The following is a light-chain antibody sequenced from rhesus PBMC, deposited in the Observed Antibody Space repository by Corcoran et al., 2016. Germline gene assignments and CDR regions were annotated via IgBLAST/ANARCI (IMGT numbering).Light chain of an antibody. Sequence: DILMTQSPSSLSASVGDRVTITCRASENVYNYLHWYQQKPGKAPNLLIYKTSTLHSGVPSRFSGSGSGTDFTLTISSLQPEDFATYYCQHSYGTPFTFGPGTKLDIK. CDR1: ENVYNY. J-gene: IGKJ3*01. CDR2: KTS. CDR3: QHSYGTPFT. V-gene: IGKV1-74*01.